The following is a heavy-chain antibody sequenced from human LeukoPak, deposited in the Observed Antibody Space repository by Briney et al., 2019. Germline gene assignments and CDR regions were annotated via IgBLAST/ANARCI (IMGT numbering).Heavy chain of an antibody. Sequence: SVKVSCKASGGTFSSYAISWVRQAPGQGLEWMGRIIPILGIANYAQKFQGRVTITADKSTSTAYMELSSLRSEDTAVYYCANRRDYYGSGSYDYWGQGTLVTVSS. J-gene: IGHJ4*02. CDR3: ANRRDYYGSGSYDY. D-gene: IGHD3-10*01. V-gene: IGHV1-69*04. CDR2: IIPILGIA. CDR1: GGTFSSYA.